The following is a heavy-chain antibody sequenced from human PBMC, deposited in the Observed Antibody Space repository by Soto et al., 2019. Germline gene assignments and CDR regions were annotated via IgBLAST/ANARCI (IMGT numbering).Heavy chain of an antibody. D-gene: IGHD1-1*01. CDR2: IIPILGMT. V-gene: IGHV1-69*02. CDR3: AGGEIGRTERLDS. CDR1: GGTFSTYK. Sequence: QVQLVQSGAEVKKPGSSVKVSCTAFGGTFSTYKISWVRQAPGQGLEWMGRIIPILGMTNYAQKFQDRVTITADKSTSTAHMELSSLRSEDTAVYYCAGGEIGRTERLDSWGQGTLVTVSS. J-gene: IGHJ4*02.